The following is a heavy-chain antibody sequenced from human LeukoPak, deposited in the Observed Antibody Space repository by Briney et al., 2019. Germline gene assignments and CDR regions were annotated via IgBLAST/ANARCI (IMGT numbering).Heavy chain of an antibody. CDR1: GYTLTGYY. J-gene: IGHJ3*02. V-gene: IGHV1-2*02. Sequence: ASVKVSCKASGYTLTGYYMHWVRQAPGQGLEWMGWINPNSGGTNYAQKFQGRVTMTRDTSISTAYMELSRLRSDDTAVYYCARGAMVRGVADAFDIWGQGTMVTVSS. CDR2: INPNSGGT. CDR3: ARGAMVRGVADAFDI. D-gene: IGHD3-10*01.